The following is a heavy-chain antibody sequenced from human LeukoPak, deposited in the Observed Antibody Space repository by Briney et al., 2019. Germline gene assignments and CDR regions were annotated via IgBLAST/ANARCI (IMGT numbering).Heavy chain of an antibody. V-gene: IGHV4-30-4*01. CDR1: GGSISSGDYY. CDR2: INYSGST. Sequence: PSQTLSLTCTVSGGSISSGDYYWSWIRQPPGKGLEWIGSINYSGSTYYIPSLKSRVTISVDRSKNQFSLKLSSVTAADTAVYYCARGDYGSGSYPFLFDYWGQGTLVTVSS. D-gene: IGHD3-10*01. J-gene: IGHJ4*02. CDR3: ARGDYGSGSYPFLFDY.